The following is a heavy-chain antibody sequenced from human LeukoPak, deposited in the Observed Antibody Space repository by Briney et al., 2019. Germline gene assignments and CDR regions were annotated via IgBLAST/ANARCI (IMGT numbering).Heavy chain of an antibody. Sequence: GSSVKVSCKASGGTFSSYAISWVRQAPGQGLEWMGRIIPILGIANYAQKFQGRVTITADKSTSTAYMELSSLRSEDTAVYYCAREAQGGSGSYYSVEVYYFDYWGQGTLVTVS. V-gene: IGHV1-69*04. CDR1: GGTFSSYA. CDR2: IIPILGIA. D-gene: IGHD3-10*01. CDR3: AREAQGGSGSYYSVEVYYFDY. J-gene: IGHJ4*02.